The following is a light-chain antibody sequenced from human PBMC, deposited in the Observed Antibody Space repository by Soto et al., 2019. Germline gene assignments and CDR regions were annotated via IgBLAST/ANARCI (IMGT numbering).Light chain of an antibody. CDR2: GAS. V-gene: IGKV3-15*01. CDR3: QQYKNWPRT. Sequence: EIVLTQSPATLSLSPGERATLSCRASQSVSSYLAWYQHRPGQAPRLLIYGASTRATGIPARFSGGGSGTEFTLTISSLQSEDFALYYCQQYKNWPRTFGQGTKVDIK. J-gene: IGKJ1*01. CDR1: QSVSSY.